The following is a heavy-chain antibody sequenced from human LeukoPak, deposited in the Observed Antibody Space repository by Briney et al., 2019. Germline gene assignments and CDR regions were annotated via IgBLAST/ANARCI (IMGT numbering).Heavy chain of an antibody. D-gene: IGHD1-7*01. V-gene: IGHV3-11*04. CDR2: ISSSGSTI. Sequence: GGSLRLSCAASGFTFSDYYMSWIRQAPGKGLEWVSYISSSGSTIYYADSVKGRFTISRDNAKNSLYLQMNSLRAEDTAVYYCARDRGATGTTYYYYYMDVWGKGTTVTVSS. CDR3: ARDRGATGTTYYYYYMDV. CDR1: GFTFSDYY. J-gene: IGHJ6*03.